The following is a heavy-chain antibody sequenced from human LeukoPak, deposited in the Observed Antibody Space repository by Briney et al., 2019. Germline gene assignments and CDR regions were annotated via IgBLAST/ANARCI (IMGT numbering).Heavy chain of an antibody. V-gene: IGHV4-39*07. Sequence: SETLSLTCTVSGGSIISSSYYWAWIRQPPGKGLEWIASIYYSGSTYYNPPLKSRVTISVDTSKNQFSLNLNSVTAADTAVYYCARATVTTDFDFWGQGTLVTVSS. CDR3: ARATVTTDFDF. D-gene: IGHD4-11*01. CDR2: IYYSGST. J-gene: IGHJ4*02. CDR1: GGSIISSSYY.